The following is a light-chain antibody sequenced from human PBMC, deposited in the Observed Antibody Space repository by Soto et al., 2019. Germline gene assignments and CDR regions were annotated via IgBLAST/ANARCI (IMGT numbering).Light chain of an antibody. J-gene: IGLJ1*01. Sequence: QSVLTQPASVSGSHGQSITIPCTGTSSDVGGFRYVSWYQHHPGKAPKLMIYEVSNRPSGVSNRFSGSKSGNTASLIISGLQAEDEADYYCSSYTSGSTPYVFGTGTKV. V-gene: IGLV2-14*01. CDR2: EVS. CDR3: SSYTSGSTPYV. CDR1: SSDVGGFRY.